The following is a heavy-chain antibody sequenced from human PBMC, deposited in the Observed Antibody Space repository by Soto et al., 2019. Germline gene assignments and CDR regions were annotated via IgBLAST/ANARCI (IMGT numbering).Heavy chain of an antibody. Sequence: EVQLLESGGGFVQPGGSLRLSCKASGFMFNYYVMSWVRQTPGKGLEWVSPMSDNGDSVKGRFTISRDNSKNTLYLQMTSLRAEDTAVYYCVKSLYYYDRNREGAFDAWGHGTEVIVSS. CDR3: VKSLYYYDRNREGAFDA. J-gene: IGHJ3*01. V-gene: IGHV3-23*01. D-gene: IGHD3-22*01. CDR2: MSDNG. CDR1: GFMFNYYV.